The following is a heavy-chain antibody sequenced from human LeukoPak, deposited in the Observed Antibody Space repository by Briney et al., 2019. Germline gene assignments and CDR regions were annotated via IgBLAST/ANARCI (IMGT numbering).Heavy chain of an antibody. CDR3: AREWAGGKPGYSSSWYYYGMDV. V-gene: IGHV1-69*13. Sequence: ASVKVSCKASGYTFTSYDISWVRQAPGQGLEWMGGIIPIFGTANYAQKFQGRVTITADESTSTAYMELSSLRSEDTAVYYRAREWAGGKPGYSSSWYYYGMDVWGQGTTVTVSS. CDR1: GYTFTSYD. J-gene: IGHJ6*02. D-gene: IGHD6-13*01. CDR2: IIPIFGTA.